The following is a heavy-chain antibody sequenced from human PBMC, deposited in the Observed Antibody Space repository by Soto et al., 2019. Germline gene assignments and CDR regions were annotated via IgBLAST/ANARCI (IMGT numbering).Heavy chain of an antibody. J-gene: IGHJ6*02. CDR1: GFTFSSYG. D-gene: IGHD6-19*01. V-gene: IGHV3-30*18. CDR3: AKIGVAGTLLDANYYYYYGMDV. Sequence: PGGSLRLSCAASGFTFSSYGMHWVRQAPGKGLEWVAVISYDGSNKYYADSVKGRFTISRDNSKNTLYLQMNSLRAEDTAVYYCAKIGVAGTLLDANYYYYYGMDVWGQGTTVTVSS. CDR2: ISYDGSNK.